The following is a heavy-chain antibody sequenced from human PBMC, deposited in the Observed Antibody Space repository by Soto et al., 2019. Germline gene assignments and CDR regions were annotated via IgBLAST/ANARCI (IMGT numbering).Heavy chain of an antibody. J-gene: IGHJ6*02. CDR2: VYYSGST. CDR3: ARGEDAFFYYGLDV. CDR1: GGSMSSYY. Sequence: SETLSLTCTVSGGSMSSYYWSWIRQSPGKGLEWIGYVYYSGSTNYNPFLKSRVTMSVDTSKSQFSLKLTSVTAADTAVYYCARGEDAFFYYGLDVWGQGITVTVSS. V-gene: IGHV4-59*01.